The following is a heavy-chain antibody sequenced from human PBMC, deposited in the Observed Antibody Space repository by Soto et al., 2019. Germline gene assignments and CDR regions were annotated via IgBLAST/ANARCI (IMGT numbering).Heavy chain of an antibody. Sequence: VQLVESGGGVVQPGRSLRLSCAASGFTFSDYAMHWVRQAPGKGLEWVAVVSHDGRNTHYADSVKGRFTISRDSSKNTVSLEMTSMRAEDTDVYYCAKGGRQWLVTSDFNYWGQGALVTVSS. V-gene: IGHV3-30*18. CDR1: GFTFSDYA. CDR2: VSHDGRNT. D-gene: IGHD6-19*01. J-gene: IGHJ4*02. CDR3: AKGGRQWLVTSDFNY.